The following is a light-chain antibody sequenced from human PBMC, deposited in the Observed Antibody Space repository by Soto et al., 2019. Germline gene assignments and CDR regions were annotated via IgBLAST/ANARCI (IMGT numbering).Light chain of an antibody. Sequence: EILLTQSPGTLSLSPGERATLSCRASQRVSSTYLAWYQQKPGQAPRLLIYGASTRDTGVPTRFSGSGSGTEFTLTITSLQSEDFAVYYCQQYNNWPLWTFGQGTKVDIK. V-gene: IGKV3D-15*01. CDR3: QQYNNWPLWT. CDR1: QRVSSTY. CDR2: GAS. J-gene: IGKJ1*01.